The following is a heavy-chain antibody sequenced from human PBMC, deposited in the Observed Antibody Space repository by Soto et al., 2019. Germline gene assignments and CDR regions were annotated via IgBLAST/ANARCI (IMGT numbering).Heavy chain of an antibody. Sequence: QVQLVQSGAEVKKPGSSVKVSCKASGGTFSSYAISWVRQAPGQGLEWMGGLIPMFGTANYAQKFQGSVTITADESTRKAYTELSSLRTEDTAVYYCARDWARLLYDSGRHLDAFDIWGQGTMVTVSS. CDR1: GGTFSSYA. D-gene: IGHD3-22*01. J-gene: IGHJ3*02. CDR3: ARDWARLLYDSGRHLDAFDI. CDR2: LIPMFGTA. V-gene: IGHV1-69*01.